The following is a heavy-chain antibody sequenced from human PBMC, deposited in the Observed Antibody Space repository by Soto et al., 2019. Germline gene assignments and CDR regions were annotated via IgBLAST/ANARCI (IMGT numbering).Heavy chain of an antibody. CDR3: AKDGGREGYFGNWFDP. D-gene: IGHD2-15*01. J-gene: IGHJ5*02. CDR1: GGTFSNYA. CDR2: IIPIFGTT. V-gene: IGHV1-69*05. Sequence: GASVKVSCKASGGTFSNYAITWVRQAPGQGLEWLGRIIPIFGTTDYAQKFQGRVTITTDESTTTAYMELSSLRSDDTAVYYCAKDGGREGYFGNWFDPWGQGILVTVSS.